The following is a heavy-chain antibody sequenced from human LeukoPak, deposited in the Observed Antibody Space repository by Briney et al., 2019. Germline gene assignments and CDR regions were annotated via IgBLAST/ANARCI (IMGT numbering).Heavy chain of an antibody. CDR1: GYSISSGYY. CDR2: IYHSGST. D-gene: IGHD3-10*01. J-gene: IGHJ6*03. V-gene: IGHV4-38-2*02. Sequence: PSETLSLTRTVSGYSISSGYYWGWIRQPPGKGLEWIGSIYHSGSTYYNPSLKSRVTISVDTSKNQFSLKLSSVTAADTAVYYCARAYYYGSAALRGYYYMDVWGKGTTVTISS. CDR3: ARAYYYGSAALRGYYYMDV.